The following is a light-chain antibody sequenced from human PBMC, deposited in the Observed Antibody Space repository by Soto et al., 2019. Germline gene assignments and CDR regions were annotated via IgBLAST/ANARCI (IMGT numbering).Light chain of an antibody. V-gene: IGLV2-14*01. CDR1: SSYVGGYNY. Sequence: SALTQPASVSGSPGQSITISCTGTSSYVGGYNYVSWYQQHPGKAPKLMIYDVSNRPSGVSNRFSGSKSGNTASLTISGLQAEDEADYYCSSYTSSSTLVFGGGTKVTVL. CDR3: SSYTSSSTLV. J-gene: IGLJ2*01. CDR2: DVS.